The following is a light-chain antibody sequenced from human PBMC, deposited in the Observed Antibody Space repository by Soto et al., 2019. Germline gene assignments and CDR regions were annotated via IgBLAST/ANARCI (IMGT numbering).Light chain of an antibody. Sequence: QSVLTQPPSVPGAPGQTVTISCTGTSSNIGARVDVHWYQHLPGTAPKLLIYANNIRPSGVPDRFSGSKSGSSASLAISGLQAEDEGDYYCQSYDSSLSGSYAFGTGTKVTVL. CDR3: QSYDSSLSGSYA. V-gene: IGLV1-40*01. CDR1: SSNIGARVD. J-gene: IGLJ1*01. CDR2: ANN.